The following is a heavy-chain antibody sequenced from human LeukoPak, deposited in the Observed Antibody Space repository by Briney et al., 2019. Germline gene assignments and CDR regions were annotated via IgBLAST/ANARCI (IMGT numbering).Heavy chain of an antibody. CDR1: GFTISNYW. CDR3: ARETPYGSLTFDY. CDR2: THGSEK. Sequence: PGGSLRLSCAASGFTISNYWMSWVRQAPGKGLEWVANTHGSEKYYVDSVKGRFTISRDNAKNSLYLQMNSLRAEDTAVYYCARETPYGSLTFDYWGQGTLVTVSS. J-gene: IGHJ4*02. D-gene: IGHD3-10*01. V-gene: IGHV3-7*03.